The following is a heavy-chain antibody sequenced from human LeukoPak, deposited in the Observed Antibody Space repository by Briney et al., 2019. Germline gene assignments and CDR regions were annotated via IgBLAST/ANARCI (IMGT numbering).Heavy chain of an antibody. CDR2: MYYTGNT. D-gene: IGHD3-10*01. CDR3: ARQAAGNYFGSGSYYP. V-gene: IGHV4-39*01. CDR1: GDSISSSSTYY. J-gene: IGHJ5*02. Sequence: SETPSLTCTVSGDSISSSSTYYWVWLRQPPGKGLEWIGSMYYTGNTYYNPSLKSRVAISVDMSKNQFSLKLNSVTAADTAVYYCARQAAGNYFGSGSYYPWGQGTLVAVSS.